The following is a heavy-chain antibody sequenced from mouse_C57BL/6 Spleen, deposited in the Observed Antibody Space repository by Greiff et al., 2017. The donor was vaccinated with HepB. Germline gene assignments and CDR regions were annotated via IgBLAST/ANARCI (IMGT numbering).Heavy chain of an antibody. V-gene: IGHV1-4*01. D-gene: IGHD4-1*01. Sequence: LVESGAELARPGASVKMSCKASGYTFTSYTMHWVKQRPGQGLEWIGYINPSSGYTKYKQKFKDKATLTADKSSSTAYMQLSSLTSEDSAVYYCARANWDEEDYFDYWGQGTTLTVSS. J-gene: IGHJ2*01. CDR1: GYTFTSYT. CDR2: INPSSGYT. CDR3: ARANWDEEDYFDY.